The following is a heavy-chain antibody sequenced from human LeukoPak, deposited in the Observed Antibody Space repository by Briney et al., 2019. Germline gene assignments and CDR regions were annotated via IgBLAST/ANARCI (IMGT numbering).Heavy chain of an antibody. CDR2: ISTSSTYI. J-gene: IGHJ2*01. V-gene: IGHV3-21*01. CDR3: AREGRDGYNFYWYFDL. CDR1: GFTFSDYS. Sequence: YPGGSLRLSCAASGFTFSDYSVHWVRQAPGKGLEWVSSISTSSTYIYYADSVKGRFTISRDNAKNSLSLQMNSLGAEDTAVYYCAREGRDGYNFYWYFDLWGRGTLVTVSS. D-gene: IGHD5-24*01.